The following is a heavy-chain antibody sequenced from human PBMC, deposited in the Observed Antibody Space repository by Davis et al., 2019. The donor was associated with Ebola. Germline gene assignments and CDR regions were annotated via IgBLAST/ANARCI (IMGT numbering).Heavy chain of an antibody. Sequence: SETLSLTCIVSGGSISSSGSNSGLFRQPPGKGLEWLGIIYYTGSTYSNPSLKSRVAMSVDTSKNQFSLSLSSLTAADTAIYYCARQHRVTRPLDFWGQGTLVTVSS. D-gene: IGHD4-11*01. J-gene: IGHJ4*02. V-gene: IGHV4-39*01. CDR2: IYYTGST. CDR1: GGSISSSGSN. CDR3: ARQHRVTRPLDF.